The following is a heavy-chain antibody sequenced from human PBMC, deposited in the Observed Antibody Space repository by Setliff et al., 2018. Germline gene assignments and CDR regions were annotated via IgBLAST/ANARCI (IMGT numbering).Heavy chain of an antibody. Sequence: SETLSLTCTVSGGSISSGSYYWNWIRQPAEKGLEWIGYIQTIGSTNYNPSLRSRVTISVDMSKNQFSLKLKSVTAADTAVYYCARGAYIGLDYWGQGTLVTVSS. CDR3: ARGAYIGLDY. CDR2: IQTIGST. V-gene: IGHV4-61*10. CDR1: GGSISSGSYY. J-gene: IGHJ4*02. D-gene: IGHD4-4*01.